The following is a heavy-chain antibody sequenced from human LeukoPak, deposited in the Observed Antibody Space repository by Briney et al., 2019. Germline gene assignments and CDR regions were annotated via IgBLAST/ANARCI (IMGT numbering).Heavy chain of an antibody. D-gene: IGHD1-26*01. Sequence: GGSLRLSCAASGFTVTTNYMTWVRQAPGKGLEWVSIIYSGGYTDYADSVKGRFTISRDNSKNTPDLQMNSLRAEDTAVYYCARRLEYSGSKGVFDYWGQGTLVTVSS. CDR3: ARRLEYSGSKGVFDY. V-gene: IGHV3-66*01. CDR2: IYSGGYT. J-gene: IGHJ4*02. CDR1: GFTVTTNY.